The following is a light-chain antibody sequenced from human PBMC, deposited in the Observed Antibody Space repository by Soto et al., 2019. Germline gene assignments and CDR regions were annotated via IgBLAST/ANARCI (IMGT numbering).Light chain of an antibody. J-gene: IGKJ4*01. Sequence: ETVMTQSPATLSVSPGEGATLSCRASQTVNNNYLAWYQQIPGQAPRLLISGASGRATGTPDRFSGSASGTDFTLTISRLEPEDFAVYYCQQYGSSPLTFGGGTKVDIK. CDR3: QQYGSSPLT. V-gene: IGKV3-20*01. CDR1: QTVNNNY. CDR2: GAS.